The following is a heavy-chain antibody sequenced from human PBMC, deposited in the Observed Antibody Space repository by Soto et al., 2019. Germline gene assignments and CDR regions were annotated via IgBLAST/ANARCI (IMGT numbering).Heavy chain of an antibody. CDR1: RYTLTGYY. V-gene: IGHV1-2*07. Sequence: VASVKVPCKASRYTLTGYYMHWVRQAPGQGLEWLGWINPNTGVTKYAHDFQGRVIMTRDTSISTTYMEMSRLRSDDTAVYYCARGGYFLVNWFDPWGQGTLVTVSS. CDR2: INPNTGVT. D-gene: IGHD6-13*01. J-gene: IGHJ5*02. CDR3: ARGGYFLVNWFDP.